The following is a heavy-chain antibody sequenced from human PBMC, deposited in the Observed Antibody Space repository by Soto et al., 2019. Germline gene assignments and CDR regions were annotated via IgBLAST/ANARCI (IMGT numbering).Heavy chain of an antibody. Sequence: PSETLSLTCTVSGGSISSYYWSWIRQPPGKGLEWIGYIYYSGSTNYNPSLKSRVTISVDTSKNQFSLKLSSVTAADTAVYYCARDMRYYDYIQGPDWFDPWGQGTLVTVSS. J-gene: IGHJ5*02. CDR1: GGSISSYY. CDR3: ARDMRYYDYIQGPDWFDP. CDR2: IYYSGST. V-gene: IGHV4-59*01. D-gene: IGHD3-16*01.